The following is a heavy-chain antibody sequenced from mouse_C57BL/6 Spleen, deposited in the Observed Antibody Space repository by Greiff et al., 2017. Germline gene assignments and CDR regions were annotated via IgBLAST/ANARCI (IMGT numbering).Heavy chain of an antibody. Sequence: VQLKESGPELVKPGASVKMSCKASGYTFTDYNMHWVKQSHGKSLEWIGYINPNNGGTSYNQKFKRKATLTVNKSSSTAYMELRSLTSEDSAVYYCARFGSSICAYWGQGTLVTVSA. CDR3: ARFGSSICAY. J-gene: IGHJ3*01. D-gene: IGHD1-1*01. CDR2: INPNNGGT. CDR1: GYTFTDYN. V-gene: IGHV1-22*01.